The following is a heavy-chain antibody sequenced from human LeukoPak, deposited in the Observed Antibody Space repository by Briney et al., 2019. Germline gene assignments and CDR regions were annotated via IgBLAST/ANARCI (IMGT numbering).Heavy chain of an antibody. D-gene: IGHD2-2*01. Sequence: PSETLSLTCAVSGYSISSGYYWGWIRQPPGKGLEWIGSIYHSGSTYYNPSLKSRVTISVDTSKNQFSLKLSSVTAADTAVYYYAREGYQPEGFDPWGQGTLVTVSS. CDR1: GYSISSGYY. V-gene: IGHV4-38-2*02. J-gene: IGHJ5*02. CDR3: AREGYQPEGFDP. CDR2: IYHSGST.